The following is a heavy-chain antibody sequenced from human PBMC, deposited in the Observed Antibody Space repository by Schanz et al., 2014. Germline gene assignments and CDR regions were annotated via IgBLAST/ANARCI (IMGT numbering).Heavy chain of an antibody. Sequence: QVQLVDSGGGLVKPGGSLRLSCAASGFTVSSNYMTWVRQAPGQGLEWVSTISGSGGDTYPADSVKGRFTISRDNTRNSLYLQMNSLRVEDTAVYYCARDLISSGWYGWGQGTLVTDSS. CDR2: ISGSGGDT. CDR1: GFTVSSNY. D-gene: IGHD6-19*01. J-gene: IGHJ4*02. CDR3: ARDLISSGWYG. V-gene: IGHV3-11*05.